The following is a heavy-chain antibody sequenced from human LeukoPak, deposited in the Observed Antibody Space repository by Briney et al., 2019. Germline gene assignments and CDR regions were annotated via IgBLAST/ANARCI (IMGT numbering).Heavy chain of an antibody. CDR3: ARNDIVGATFFDY. Sequence: NWVRQATGQGLEWLGRTYYRSKWYNDYAVSVKSRITINPDTSKNQFSLQLNSVTPEDTAVYYCARNDIVGATFFDYWGQGTLVTVSS. CDR2: TYYRSKWYN. J-gene: IGHJ4*02. D-gene: IGHD1-26*01. V-gene: IGHV6-1*01.